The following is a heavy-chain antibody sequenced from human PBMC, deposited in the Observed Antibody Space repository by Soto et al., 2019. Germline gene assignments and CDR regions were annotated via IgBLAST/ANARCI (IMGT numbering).Heavy chain of an antibody. CDR1: GYTLTELS. D-gene: IGHD3-22*01. J-gene: IGHJ4*02. Sequence: QVQLVQSGAEVKKPGASVKVSCKVSGYTLTELSMHWVRQAPGKGLEWMGGFDPGDGKTIYAQKFQGRVTMTEDTSTDTAYMELSSLRSEDTAVYYCATVSLYSSGYYYALDYWGQGTLVTVSS. CDR2: FDPGDGKT. CDR3: ATVSLYSSGYYYALDY. V-gene: IGHV1-24*01.